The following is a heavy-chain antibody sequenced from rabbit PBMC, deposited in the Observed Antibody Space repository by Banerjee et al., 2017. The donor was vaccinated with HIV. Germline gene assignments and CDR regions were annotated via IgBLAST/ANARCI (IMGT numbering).Heavy chain of an antibody. V-gene: IGHV1S45*01. Sequence: QQQLVESGGGLVKPGASLTLTCTASGFSFSSSYWICWVRQAPGKGLEWIACIYAGSSGTTYYASWAKGRFTISKTSSTTVTLQMTSLTAADTATYFCARLDDDYGDYYFTLWGQGTLVTVS. CDR2: IYAGSSGTT. D-gene: IGHD2-1*01. CDR1: GFSFSSSYW. J-gene: IGHJ4*01. CDR3: ARLDDDYGDYYFTL.